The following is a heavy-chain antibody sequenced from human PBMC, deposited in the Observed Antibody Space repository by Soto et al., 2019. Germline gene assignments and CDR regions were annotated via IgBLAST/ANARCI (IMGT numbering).Heavy chain of an antibody. CDR3: AKDWSGIAAAGTFCDFDY. Sequence: LRLSCAASGFTFSSYGMHCFRQAPGKGLEWVAVISYDGSNKYYADSVKGRFTISRDNSKNTLYLQMNSLRAEDTAVYYCAKDWSGIAAAGTFCDFDYWGQGTLVTVSS. D-gene: IGHD6-13*01. V-gene: IGHV3-30*18. CDR2: ISYDGSNK. CDR1: GFTFSSYG. J-gene: IGHJ4*02.